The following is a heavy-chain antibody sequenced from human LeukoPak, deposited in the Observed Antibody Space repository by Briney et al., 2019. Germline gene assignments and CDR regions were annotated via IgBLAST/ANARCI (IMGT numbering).Heavy chain of an antibody. CDR3: ARRSHTDAFGL. J-gene: IGHJ3*01. D-gene: IGHD3-10*01. V-gene: IGHV4-61*01. CDR2: IYYSGST. Sequence: SETLSLTCTVSGGSVDSGSYFWTWIRQPPGKGLEWIGCIYYSGSTNYNPSLKSRVTISVDTSEKQFSLKLSSVTAADTAVYYCARRSHTDAFGLWGQGTEVTVSS. CDR1: GGSVDSGSYF.